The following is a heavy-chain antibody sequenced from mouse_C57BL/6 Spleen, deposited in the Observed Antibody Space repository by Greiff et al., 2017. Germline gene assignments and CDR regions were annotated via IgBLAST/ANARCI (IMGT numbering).Heavy chain of an antibody. CDR1: GYTFTSYW. J-gene: IGHJ2*01. V-gene: IGHV1-52*01. CDR2: IDPSDSEP. D-gene: IGHD2-12*01. CDR3: ARTGMWGVSFFDY. Sequence: QVQLQQPGAELVRPGSSVKLSCKASGYTFTSYWMHWVKQRPIQGLEWIGNIDPSDSEPHYNQKFKDKATLTVDKSSSTAYMQLSSLTSEDAAVYYGARTGMWGVSFFDYWGQGTTLTVSS.